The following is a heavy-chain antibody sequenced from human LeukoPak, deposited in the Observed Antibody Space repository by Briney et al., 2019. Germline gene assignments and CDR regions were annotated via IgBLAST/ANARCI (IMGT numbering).Heavy chain of an antibody. V-gene: IGHV3-23*01. CDR2: ISGSGGST. J-gene: IGHJ4*02. CDR1: GFTFSRYA. Sequence: GGSLRLSCAASGFTFSRYAMSWVRQAPGKGLEWVSAISGSGGSTYYADSVKGRFTISRDNSKNTLYLQMNSLRAEDTAVYYCAKDHEKEGTIDYWGQGTLVTVSS. CDR3: AKDHEKEGTIDY.